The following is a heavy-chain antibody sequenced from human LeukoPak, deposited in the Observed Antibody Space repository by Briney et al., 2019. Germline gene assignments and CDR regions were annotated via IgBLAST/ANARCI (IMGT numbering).Heavy chain of an antibody. Sequence: SETLSLTCTVSGYSISSGYYWGWIRQPPGKGLEWIGRTYHRGGPNYYNPSLKSRVTISVDMSKNQFSLKLSSVTAADTAVYYCAKDMYCGGDCLDSWGQGTLVTVSS. V-gene: IGHV4-38-2*02. J-gene: IGHJ4*02. CDR2: TYHRGGPN. D-gene: IGHD2-21*02. CDR1: GYSISSGYY. CDR3: AKDMYCGGDCLDS.